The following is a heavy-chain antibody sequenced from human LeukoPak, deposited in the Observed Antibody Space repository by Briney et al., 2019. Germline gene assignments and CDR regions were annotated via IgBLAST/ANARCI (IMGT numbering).Heavy chain of an antibody. CDR1: GGSILTYY. CDR2: IYSSGST. CDR3: ARQRVLNYHFDY. D-gene: IGHD1-7*01. J-gene: IGHJ4*02. V-gene: IGHV4-59*08. Sequence: PSETLSLTCTVSGGSILTYYWSWIRQPPGKGLEWIGYIYSSGSTNYNPSLRGRLTISVDTSRNQFSLRLSSVTAADTAVYYCARQRVLNYHFDYWGQGTLVTVSS.